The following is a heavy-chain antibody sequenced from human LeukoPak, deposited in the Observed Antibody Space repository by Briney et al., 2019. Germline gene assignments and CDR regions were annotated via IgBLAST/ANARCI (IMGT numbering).Heavy chain of an antibody. Sequence: SETLSLTCTVSGGSISSYYWSWIRQPPGKGLEWIGSIYYSGSTYYNPSLKSRVTISVDTSKNQFSLKLSSVTAADTAVYYCARVVSSWYIDYWGQGTLVTVSS. CDR1: GGSISSYY. CDR3: ARVVSSWYIDY. J-gene: IGHJ4*02. CDR2: IYYSGST. D-gene: IGHD6-13*01. V-gene: IGHV4-59*12.